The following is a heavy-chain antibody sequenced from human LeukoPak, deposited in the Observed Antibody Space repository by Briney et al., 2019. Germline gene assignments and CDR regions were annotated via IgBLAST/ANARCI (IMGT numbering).Heavy chain of an antibody. Sequence: GGSLRLSCAASGFTFSSYSMNWVRQAPGKGLEWVSHITASGTAMFYADSVKGRFTISRDNAKNSLYLQMNSLRGEDTAVYYCASSGSYRFDYWGQGTLVTVSS. CDR1: GFTFSSYS. V-gene: IGHV3-48*01. J-gene: IGHJ4*02. CDR3: ASSGSYRFDY. CDR2: ITASGTAM. D-gene: IGHD1-26*01.